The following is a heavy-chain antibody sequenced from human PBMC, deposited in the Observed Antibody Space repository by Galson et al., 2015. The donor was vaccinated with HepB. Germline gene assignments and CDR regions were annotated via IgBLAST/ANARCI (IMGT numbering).Heavy chain of an antibody. CDR1: GFPFSNFW. V-gene: IGHV3-7*01. J-gene: IGHJ6*03. D-gene: IGHD3-3*01. CDR2: IKQEGNEK. Sequence: SLRLSCAVSGFPFSNFWMTWVRQAPGKGLEWVANIKQEGNEKDYVDSVKGRFTISRDNAKNSLYLQMNSLRVEDPAVYYCARRADFWSGYFGYYYHYMDVWGKGTTVTVSS. CDR3: ARRADFWSGYFGYYYHYMDV.